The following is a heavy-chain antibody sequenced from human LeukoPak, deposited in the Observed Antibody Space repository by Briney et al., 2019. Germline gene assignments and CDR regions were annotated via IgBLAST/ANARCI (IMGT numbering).Heavy chain of an antibody. CDR1: GGSISTYY. D-gene: IGHD6-6*01. CDR3: ARDRPLYGMDV. V-gene: IGHV4-59*01. J-gene: IGHJ6*02. Sequence: SETLSLTCTVSGGSISTYYWSWIRQPPGKGLEWIGNIDYSGSTNYNPFLRSRVTISEDTSKNQFSLKLTSVIAADTAVYYCARDRPLYGMDVWGQGTTVTVSS. CDR2: IDYSGST.